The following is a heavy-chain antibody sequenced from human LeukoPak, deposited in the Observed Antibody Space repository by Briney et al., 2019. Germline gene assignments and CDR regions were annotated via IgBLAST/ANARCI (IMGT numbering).Heavy chain of an antibody. CDR3: ATTDDGDYGWFDP. Sequence: SVKVSCKASGYTFTGYYMHWVRQAPGQGLEWVGGIIPIFGTTTYAQKFQGRVTISADESTSTAYMELSSLRSEDTAMYYCATTDDGDYGWFDPWGQGTLVTVSS. CDR2: IIPIFGTT. D-gene: IGHD4-17*01. CDR1: GYTFTGYY. J-gene: IGHJ5*02. V-gene: IGHV1-69*13.